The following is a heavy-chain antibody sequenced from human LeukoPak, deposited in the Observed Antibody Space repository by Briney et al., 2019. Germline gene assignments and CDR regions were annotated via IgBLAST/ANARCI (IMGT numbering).Heavy chain of an antibody. CDR2: ISSRSVTI. D-gene: IGHD6-19*01. J-gene: IGHJ4*02. CDR3: ARGGLSSAASFDY. Sequence: PGGSLRLSCAASGFTFSTYSMNWVRQAPGKGLEWVSYISSRSVTIYYADPVKGRFTISRDNAKNSLYLQMNSLRAEDTAVYYCARGGLSSAASFDYWGQGTLVTVSS. CDR1: GFTFSTYS. V-gene: IGHV3-48*01.